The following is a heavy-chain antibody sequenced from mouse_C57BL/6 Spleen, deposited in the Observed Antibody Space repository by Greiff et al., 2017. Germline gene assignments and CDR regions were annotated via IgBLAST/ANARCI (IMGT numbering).Heavy chain of an antibody. CDR1: GYTFTSYW. CDR3: AREGYPYAMDY. V-gene: IGHV1-52*01. CDR2: IDPSDSAT. Sequence: QVQLQQPGAELVRPGSSVKLSCKASGYTFTSYWMHWVKQRPIQGLEWIGNIDPSDSATHYNQKFKDKATLTVDKSSSTAYMQLSSLTSEDSAVYYCAREGYPYAMDYWGQGTSVTVSS. J-gene: IGHJ4*01.